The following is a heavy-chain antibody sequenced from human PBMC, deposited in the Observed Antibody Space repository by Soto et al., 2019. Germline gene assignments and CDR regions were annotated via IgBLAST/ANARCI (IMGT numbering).Heavy chain of an antibody. CDR3: ARVFTSSRYYYMAV. J-gene: IGHJ6*03. CDR1: GYTFTSYD. V-gene: IGHV1-8*01. CDR2: MNPNSGNT. Sequence: QVQLVQSGAEVKKPGASVKVSCKASGYTFTSYDINWVRQATGQGLEWMGWMNPNSGNTGYAQKFQGRVTLTRNTSIITAYMELSSLRSEDTAVYYCARVFTSSRYYYMAVWGKGTTVTVSS. D-gene: IGHD6-13*01.